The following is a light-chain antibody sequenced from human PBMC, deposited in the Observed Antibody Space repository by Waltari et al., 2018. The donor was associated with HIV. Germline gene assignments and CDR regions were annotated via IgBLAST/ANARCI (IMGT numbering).Light chain of an antibody. Sequence: EVVVTQAPAALSVFPGTRGTLSCATSHNVDNKVAWYQKKVGQGPRLLIYGASTRAAGVPERFGGSGSGTDFTLTISSLEPEDFAVYYCQQRSNLLSITFGQGTRLEIK. J-gene: IGKJ5*01. CDR3: QQRSNLLSIT. CDR2: GAS. V-gene: IGKV3-11*01. CDR1: HNVDNK.